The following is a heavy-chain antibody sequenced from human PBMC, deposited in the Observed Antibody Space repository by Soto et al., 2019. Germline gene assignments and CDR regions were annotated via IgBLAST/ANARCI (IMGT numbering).Heavy chain of an antibody. D-gene: IGHD6-6*01. J-gene: IGHJ4*02. CDR3: ARRSSSSSSFDY. V-gene: IGHV4-39*01. CDR2: IYYSGRT. Sequence: QLQLQESGPGLVKPSETLSLTCSVSGGSISSSSNYWGWIRQPPGQGLEWIALIYYSGRTYYNPSLGSRVTISVDTSNNQFSLKLSSVTAADTAVYYCARRSSSSSSFDYWGQGILVTVSS. CDR1: GGSISSSSNY.